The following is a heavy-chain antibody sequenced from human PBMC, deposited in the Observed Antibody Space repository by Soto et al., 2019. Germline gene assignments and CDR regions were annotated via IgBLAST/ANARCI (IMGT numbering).Heavy chain of an antibody. CDR2: IYSGGST. CDR3: ARANSSGWPNYYYYGMDV. D-gene: IGHD6-19*01. J-gene: IGHJ6*02. CDR1: GFTVSSNY. V-gene: IGHV3-53*04. Sequence: GGSLRLSCAASGFTVSSNYMSWVRQAPGKGLEWVSAIYSGGSTYYADSVKGRFTISRHNSKNTLYLQMNSLRAEDTAVYYCARANSSGWPNYYYYGMDVWGQGTTVTVSS.